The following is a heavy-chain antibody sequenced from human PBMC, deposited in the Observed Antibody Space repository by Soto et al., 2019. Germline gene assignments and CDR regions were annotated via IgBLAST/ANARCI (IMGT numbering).Heavy chain of an antibody. V-gene: IGHV4-38-2*01. Sequence: SETLSLTCAVSGYSISSGYYWGWIRQPPGKGLEWIGSIYHSGSTYYNPSLKSRVTISVDTSKNQFSLKLSSVTAADTAVYYCARVSGSVVVVAATVDYWGQGTLVTVSS. CDR2: IYHSGST. J-gene: IGHJ4*02. CDR1: GYSISSGYY. D-gene: IGHD2-15*01. CDR3: ARVSGSVVVVAATVDY.